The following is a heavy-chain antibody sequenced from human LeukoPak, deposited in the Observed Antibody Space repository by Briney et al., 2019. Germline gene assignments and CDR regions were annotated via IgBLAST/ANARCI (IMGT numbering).Heavy chain of an antibody. D-gene: IGHD3-10*01. CDR1: GFTFSNAW. Sequence: GGSLRLSCAASGFTFSNAWVNWVRQAPGKGPEWVAYIKQDGSEKDYVDSVKGRFTISRDNAKNSLYLQMNSLRGEDTAVYYCARHGGAFDIWGQGTLVTVSS. V-gene: IGHV3-7*01. CDR3: ARHGGAFDI. J-gene: IGHJ3*02. CDR2: IKQDGSEK.